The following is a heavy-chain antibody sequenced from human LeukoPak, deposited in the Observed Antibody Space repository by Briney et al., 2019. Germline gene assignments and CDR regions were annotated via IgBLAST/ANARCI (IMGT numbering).Heavy chain of an antibody. CDR2: IWYNGGNK. V-gene: IGHV3-33*08. J-gene: IGHJ3*02. D-gene: IGHD3-10*01. CDR1: GFTFSSYG. Sequence: GRSLRLSCAASGFTFSSYGMHWVRQAPGKGLEWVAVIWYNGGNKYYADSVKGRFTISRDNSKNTLYLQMNSLRAEDTAVYYCARRPGYAGAFRPEDAFEIWGQGQWSPSLQ. CDR3: ARRPGYAGAFRPEDAFEI.